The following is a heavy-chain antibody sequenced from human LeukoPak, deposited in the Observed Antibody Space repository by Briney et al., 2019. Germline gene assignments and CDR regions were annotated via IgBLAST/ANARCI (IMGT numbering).Heavy chain of an antibody. Sequence: GGSLRLSCAASGFTFSSYAMSWVRQAPGKGLELVSAISNNGGYTYYADSVQGRFTISRDNAKSTLCLQMNSLRAEDTAVYYCAKDQGALWFGPYGDNWGQGILVTVSA. CDR1: GFTFSSYA. CDR3: AKDQGALWFGPYGDN. CDR2: ISNNGGYT. J-gene: IGHJ1*01. D-gene: IGHD3-10*01. V-gene: IGHV3-23*01.